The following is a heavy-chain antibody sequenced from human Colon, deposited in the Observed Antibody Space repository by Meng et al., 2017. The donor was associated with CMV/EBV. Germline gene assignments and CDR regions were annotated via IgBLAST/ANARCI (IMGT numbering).Heavy chain of an antibody. J-gene: IGHJ4*02. CDR2: IKHDGTET. D-gene: IGHD3-10*01. Sequence: GESLKISCAASGFTFDNYWMSWVRQAPGKGLEWVASIKHDGTETFFVDSVKGRFTVSRDNAKNSLYVQMYSLRAEDTAIYYCVRDLASRSSLDSWGQGTLVTVSS. CDR1: GFTFDNYW. CDR3: VRDLASRSSLDS. V-gene: IGHV3-7*01.